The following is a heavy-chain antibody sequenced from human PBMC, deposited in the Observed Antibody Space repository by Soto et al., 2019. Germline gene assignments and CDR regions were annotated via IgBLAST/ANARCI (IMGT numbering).Heavy chain of an antibody. D-gene: IGHD3-16*01. Sequence: SETLSLTCTVSGGSISSNSYYWDWIRQPPGKGLEWIGSLFYSGATYHNPSLQSRVTISVDTSKNQFSLHLSSVTAADTAVYYCARHAAYDSVRGESDGSDYWRQRTLVTVSS. J-gene: IGHJ4*02. CDR1: GGSISSNSYY. V-gene: IGHV4-39*01. CDR3: ARHAAYDSVRGESDGSDY. CDR2: LFYSGAT.